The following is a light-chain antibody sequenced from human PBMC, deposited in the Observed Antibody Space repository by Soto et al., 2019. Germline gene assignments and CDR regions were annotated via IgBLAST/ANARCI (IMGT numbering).Light chain of an antibody. J-gene: IGKJ1*01. CDR1: QSVSSN. Sequence: EIVITQSPATLSVSPGERATLSCRASQSVSSNLAWYQQKPGQAPRLLIYGASTRATGIPARFSGSGSGTEFTLTISSLQSEDFALYYCQQYNNWTTWTFGQGTKV. V-gene: IGKV3-15*01. CDR3: QQYNNWTTWT. CDR2: GAS.